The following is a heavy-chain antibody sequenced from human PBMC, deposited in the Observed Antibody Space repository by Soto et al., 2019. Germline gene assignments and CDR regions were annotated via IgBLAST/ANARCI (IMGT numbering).Heavy chain of an antibody. D-gene: IGHD6-19*01. CDR3: AKEYSSGWYAQYFQH. CDR1: GFMVSSYL. CDR2: ISGRGAST. J-gene: IGHJ1*01. V-gene: IGHV3-23*01. Sequence: FLRLSCAASGFMVSSYLLSWVRQAPGKGLEWVSGISGRGASTYYADSVKGRFTISRDNSKDTLYLQMNSLRAEDTAVYYCAKEYSSGWYAQYFQHWGQGTLVTASS.